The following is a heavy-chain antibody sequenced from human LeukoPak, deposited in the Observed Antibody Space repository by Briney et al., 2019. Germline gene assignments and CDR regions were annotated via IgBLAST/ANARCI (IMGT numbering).Heavy chain of an antibody. J-gene: IGHJ4*02. CDR3: ARTYSLLGGNIYFDY. Sequence: SETLSLTCTVSGGSITSNTNYWGWIRQPPGKGLEWIGSIYHSGSTYYNPSLKSRVTISVDTSKNQFSLKLSSVTAADTAVYYCARTYSLLGGNIYFDYWGQGTLVTVSS. CDR2: IYHSGST. CDR1: GGSITSNTNY. D-gene: IGHD4-23*01. V-gene: IGHV4-39*07.